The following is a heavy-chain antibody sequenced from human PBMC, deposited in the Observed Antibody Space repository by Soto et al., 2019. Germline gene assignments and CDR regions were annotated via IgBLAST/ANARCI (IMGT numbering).Heavy chain of an antibody. Sequence: PSETLSLTCTVSGGSTSSGDYYWSWIRQPPGTGLEWIGYIYYSGSTYYNPSLESRVTISVDTSKNQFSLKLSSVTAADTAVYYCARADSSGYSYFDYWGQGSLVTVSS. CDR2: IYYSGST. D-gene: IGHD3-22*01. CDR3: ARADSSGYSYFDY. J-gene: IGHJ4*02. V-gene: IGHV4-30-4*01. CDR1: GGSTSSGDYY.